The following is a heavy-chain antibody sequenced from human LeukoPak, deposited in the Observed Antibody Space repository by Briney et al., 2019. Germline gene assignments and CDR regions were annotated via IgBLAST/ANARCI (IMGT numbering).Heavy chain of an antibody. Sequence: ASVKVSCKASGYTFTSYGISWVRQAPGQGLEWMGWISAYNGNTNYAQKLQGRVTTTTDTSTRTAYMELRSLRSDDTAVYYCARDSIVVVPAALHYWGQGTLVTVSS. V-gene: IGHV1-18*01. J-gene: IGHJ4*02. D-gene: IGHD2-2*01. CDR2: ISAYNGNT. CDR1: GYTFTSYG. CDR3: ARDSIVVVPAALHY.